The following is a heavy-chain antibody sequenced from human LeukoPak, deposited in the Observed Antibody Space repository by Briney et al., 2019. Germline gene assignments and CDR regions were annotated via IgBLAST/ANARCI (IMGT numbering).Heavy chain of an antibody. CDR1: GFTFSSYA. J-gene: IGHJ4*02. CDR2: ISGSGGST. CDR3: AKLGTGDPDY. V-gene: IGHV3-23*01. D-gene: IGHD7-27*01. Sequence: PGGSLRLSCAASGFTFSSYAMTWVRQAPGKGLEWVSAISGSGGSTYYADSVKGRFTISRDNSKDTLYLQMNSLRADDTAVYYCAKLGTGDPDYWGQGTLVTVSS.